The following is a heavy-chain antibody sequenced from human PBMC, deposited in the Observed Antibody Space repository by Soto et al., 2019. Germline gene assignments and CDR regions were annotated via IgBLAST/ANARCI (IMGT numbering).Heavy chain of an antibody. CDR2: ISSTTNYI. V-gene: IGHV3-21*06. CDR3: ARESEDLTSNFDY. CDR1: GFTFTRYS. J-gene: IGHJ4*02. Sequence: PGGSLRLSXAASGFTFTRYSMNWVRQAPGKGLEWVSSISSTTNYIYYGDSMKGRFTISRDNAKNSLYLEMNRLRAEDTAVYYCARESEDLTSNFDYWGQGTLVTVSS.